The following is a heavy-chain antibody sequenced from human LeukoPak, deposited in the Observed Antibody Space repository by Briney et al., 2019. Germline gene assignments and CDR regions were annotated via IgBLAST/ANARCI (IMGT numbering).Heavy chain of an antibody. V-gene: IGHV4-59*08. CDR1: GGSMSGYY. CDR2: IYYTGTT. Sequence: SETLSLTCTVSGGSMSGYYWSWVRRPPGKGLEGIGYIYYTGTTNYNPSLKSRVTISVDTSKNQFSLKLGSVIAADTAVYYCARHVGVRYSNSHGFDIWGQGTMVTVSS. D-gene: IGHD4-11*01. CDR3: ARHVGVRYSNSHGFDI. J-gene: IGHJ3*02.